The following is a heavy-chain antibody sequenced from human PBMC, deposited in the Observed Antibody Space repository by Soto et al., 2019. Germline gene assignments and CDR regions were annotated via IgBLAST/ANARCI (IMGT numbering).Heavy chain of an antibody. V-gene: IGHV3-21*01. Sequence: GGSLRLSCAASGFTFSSYSMNWVRQAPGKGLEWVSSISSSSSYIYYADSVKGRFTISRDNAKNSLYLQMNSLRAEDTAVYYCATAGGYDKNAFDIWGQGTMVTVSS. D-gene: IGHD5-12*01. CDR2: ISSSSSYI. CDR1: GFTFSSYS. J-gene: IGHJ3*02. CDR3: ATAGGYDKNAFDI.